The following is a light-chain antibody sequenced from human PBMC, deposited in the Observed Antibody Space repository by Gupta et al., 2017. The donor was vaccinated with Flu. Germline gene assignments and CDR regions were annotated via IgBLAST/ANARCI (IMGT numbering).Light chain of an antibody. CDR2: EVI. J-gene: IGLJ3*02. V-gene: IGLV2-14*01. CDR1: SSDVGGYNY. CDR3: SSYTSSNSLE. Sequence: QSALTQPASVSGSPGQSITISCTGTSSDVGGYNYVPWYQHHPGKAPKLMIYEVINRPSGVSNRFSGSKSGNTASLTISGLQAEDEADYYCSSYTSSNSLEFGGGTKLTVL.